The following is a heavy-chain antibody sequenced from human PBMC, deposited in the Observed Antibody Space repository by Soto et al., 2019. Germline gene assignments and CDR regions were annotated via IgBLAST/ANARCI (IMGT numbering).Heavy chain of an antibody. D-gene: IGHD3-22*01. CDR3: ARDTISMIVVTSPYYYNGLDV. Sequence: EASVKVSCKASGYTFTTFGLSWVRQAPGQGLEWMGWISAYNGNTNYAQKFQDRATVTTDTSTNTAYMELGSLRSDDTAVYYCARDTISMIVVTSPYYYNGLDVWGQGTTVTVSS. V-gene: IGHV1-18*01. J-gene: IGHJ6*02. CDR2: ISAYNGNT. CDR1: GYTFTTFG.